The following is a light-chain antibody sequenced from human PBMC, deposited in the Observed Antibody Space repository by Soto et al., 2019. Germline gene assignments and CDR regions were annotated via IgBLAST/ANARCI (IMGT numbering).Light chain of an antibody. V-gene: IGLV2-14*01. CDR3: TSYTRASTPYV. CDR1: SRDVGRYTY. Sequence: SVLTQPASLSWSPGQSITLSCVGTSRDVGRYTYVSWYQQYPGKAPKLIIYDVYNRPSGVSNRFSGSKSGNTASLTISGLQAEDEADYYCTSYTRASTPYVFGSGTKVTVL. CDR2: DVY. J-gene: IGLJ1*01.